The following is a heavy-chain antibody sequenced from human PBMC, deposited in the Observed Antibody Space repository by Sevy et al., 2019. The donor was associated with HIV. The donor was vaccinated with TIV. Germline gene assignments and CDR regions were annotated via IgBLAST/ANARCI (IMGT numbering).Heavy chain of an antibody. Sequence: GGSLRLSCAASGFTFSSYSMNWVRQAPGKGLEWVSYISSSSSTIYYADSVKGRFTISRDNAKNSLYLQMNSLRAEETAVYYCARGARVVVPAAIWFDPWGQGTLVTVSS. CDR3: ARGARVVVPAAIWFDP. D-gene: IGHD2-2*01. J-gene: IGHJ5*02. CDR2: ISSSSSTI. CDR1: GFTFSSYS. V-gene: IGHV3-48*01.